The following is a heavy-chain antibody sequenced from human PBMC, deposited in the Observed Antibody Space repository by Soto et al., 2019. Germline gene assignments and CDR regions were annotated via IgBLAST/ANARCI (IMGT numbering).Heavy chain of an antibody. Sequence: HVQLVQSGAEVKKPGSSVKVSCNASGYTFTSYDINWVRQATGQGLELMGWMNPNSGNTGYAPKFKGRVTMSRNTSISTAYMELSSLRSEDTAGYYCAREVGANRFDSWGQGTLVTVSS. J-gene: IGHJ4*02. V-gene: IGHV1-8*01. CDR2: MNPNSGNT. CDR1: GYTFTSYD. CDR3: AREVGANRFDS. D-gene: IGHD1-26*01.